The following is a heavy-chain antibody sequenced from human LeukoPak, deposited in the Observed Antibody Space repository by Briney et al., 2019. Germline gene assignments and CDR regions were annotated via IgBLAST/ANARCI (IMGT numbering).Heavy chain of an antibody. V-gene: IGHV3-21*01. CDR2: ISSSSSYI. J-gene: IGHJ6*02. Sequence: PGGSLRLSCAASGFTFSSYSMNWVRQAPGKGLEWVSSISSSSSYIYYADSVKGRFTISRDNAKNSLHLQMNSLRAEDAAVYYCARDPLLSPGVWGQGTTVTVSS. CDR1: GFTFSSYS. D-gene: IGHD2-15*01. CDR3: ARDPLLSPGV.